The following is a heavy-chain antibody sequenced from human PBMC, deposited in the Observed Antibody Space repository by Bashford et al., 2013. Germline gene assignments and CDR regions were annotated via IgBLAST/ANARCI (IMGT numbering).Heavy chain of an antibody. J-gene: IGHJ4*02. CDR2: ISSSSSYT. V-gene: IGHV3-11*05. D-gene: IGHD2-15*01. CDR3: VRGGGTTDY. Sequence: RQAPGKGLEWVSYISSSSSYTKYTDSVKGRFAISRDNAKNSLYLQMSSLRAEDTAVYYCVRGGGTTDYWGQGTLVTVSS.